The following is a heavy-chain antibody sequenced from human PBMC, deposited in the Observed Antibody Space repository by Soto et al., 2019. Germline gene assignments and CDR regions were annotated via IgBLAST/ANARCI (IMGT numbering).Heavy chain of an antibody. CDR1: GFTFSSYG. D-gene: IGHD6-6*01. CDR3: AKRRVGGIAARLWYYGMDV. CDR2: ISYDGSNK. V-gene: IGHV3-30*18. Sequence: PGRSLRLSCAASGFTFSSYGMHWVRQAPGKGLEWVAVISYDGSNKYYADSVKGRFTISRDNSKNTLYLQMNSLRAEDTAVYYCAKRRVGGIAARLWYYGMDVWGQGTTVTVS. J-gene: IGHJ6*02.